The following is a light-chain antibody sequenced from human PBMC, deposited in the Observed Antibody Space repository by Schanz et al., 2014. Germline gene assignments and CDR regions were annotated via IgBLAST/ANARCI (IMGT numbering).Light chain of an antibody. CDR3: QQYNGGT. CDR2: GAS. V-gene: IGKV3-15*01. CDR1: QSVSSN. J-gene: IGKJ1*01. Sequence: VMTQSPATLSVSAGERATLSCRASQSVSSNLAWFQQKPGQAPRLLIYGASTRATGVPARFSGSGSGTEFTLTISSLQSEDFAVYYCQQYNGGTFGQGTKVEIK.